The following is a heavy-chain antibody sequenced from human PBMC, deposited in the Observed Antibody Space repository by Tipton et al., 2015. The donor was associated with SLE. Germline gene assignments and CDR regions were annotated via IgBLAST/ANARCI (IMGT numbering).Heavy chain of an antibody. CDR2: INPSGSST. D-gene: IGHD4-11*01. CDR1: GYTFSSYY. J-gene: IGHJ3*02. CDR3: ARDYSNSRPDAYDI. Sequence: QVQLVQSGAEVKKPGASVKVSCKASGYTFSSYYIHWVRQAPGQGLEWMGEINPSGSSTKYAQKFQGRVTMTRDTSTSTVYMELSSLRSEDTAVFYCARDYSNSRPDAYDIWGQGTMVTVSS. V-gene: IGHV1-46*01.